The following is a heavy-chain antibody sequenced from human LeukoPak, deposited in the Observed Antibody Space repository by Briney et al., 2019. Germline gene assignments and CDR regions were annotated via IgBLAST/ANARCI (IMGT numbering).Heavy chain of an antibody. CDR1: GYTFTSYY. D-gene: IGHD3-10*01. Sequence: ASVKVSRKASGYTFTSYYMHWVRQAPGQGLEWMGIINPSGGSTSYAQKFQGRVTMTRDMSTSTVYMELSSLRSEDTAVYYCARGSDGSGSYYYYYYMDVWGKGTTVTVSS. J-gene: IGHJ6*03. V-gene: IGHV1-46*01. CDR3: ARGSDGSGSYYYYYYMDV. CDR2: INPSGGST.